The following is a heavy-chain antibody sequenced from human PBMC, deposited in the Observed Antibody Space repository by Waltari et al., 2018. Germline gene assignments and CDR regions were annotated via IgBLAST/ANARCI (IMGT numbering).Heavy chain of an antibody. D-gene: IGHD2-21*02. CDR2: IIPIFGTA. V-gene: IGHV1-69*01. J-gene: IGHJ4*02. Sequence: QVQLVQSGAEVKKPGSSVKVSCKASGGTFSSYAISWVRQAPGQGLEWMGGIIPIFGTANYAQKFQGRVTITADESTSTAYMELSSLRSEDTAVYYCAYGEVRGICGGDCYYFDYWGQGTLVTVSS. CDR3: AYGEVRGICGGDCYYFDY. CDR1: GGTFSSYA.